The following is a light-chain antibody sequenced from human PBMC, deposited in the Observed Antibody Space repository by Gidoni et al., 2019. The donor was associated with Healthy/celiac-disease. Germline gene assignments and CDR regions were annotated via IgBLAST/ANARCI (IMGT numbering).Light chain of an antibody. CDR2: KDS. CDR3: QSADSSGTYAWV. J-gene: IGLJ3*02. V-gene: IGLV3-25*03. CDR1: ALPKKY. Sequence: SYELTQPPSVSVSPGPTARITCSGDALPKKYAYWYQQKPGQAPVLVIYKDSERPSGIPERFAGSSSGTTVTLTISGVQAEDEADYYCQSADSSGTYAWVFGGGTKLTVL.